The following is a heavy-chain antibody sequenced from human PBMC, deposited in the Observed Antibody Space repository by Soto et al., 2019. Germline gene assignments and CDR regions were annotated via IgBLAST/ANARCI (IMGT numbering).Heavy chain of an antibody. D-gene: IGHD3-3*01. Sequence: GGSLRLSCAASGFTFSSYWMHWVRQAPGKGLVWVSRINSDGSSTSYADSVKGRFTISRDNAKNTLYLQMNSLRAEDTAVYYCARPEKYYDFWSGITDYYYYYMDVWGKGTTVTVSS. CDR1: GFTFSSYW. V-gene: IGHV3-74*01. CDR2: INSDGSST. CDR3: ARPEKYYDFWSGITDYYYYYMDV. J-gene: IGHJ6*03.